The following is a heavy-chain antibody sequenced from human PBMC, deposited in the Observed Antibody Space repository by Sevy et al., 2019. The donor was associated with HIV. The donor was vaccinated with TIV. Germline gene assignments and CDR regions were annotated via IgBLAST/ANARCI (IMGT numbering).Heavy chain of an antibody. Sequence: GGSLRLSCAASGFTFSSYSMNWVRQAPGKGLEWVSSISSSRSYIYYADSVKGRFTISRDNAKNSLYLQMNSLRAEDTAVYYCARAPENYCSGGSCYHHWGQGTLVTVSS. J-gene: IGHJ5*02. D-gene: IGHD2-15*01. CDR1: GFTFSSYS. CDR3: ARAPENYCSGGSCYHH. CDR2: ISSSRSYI. V-gene: IGHV3-21*01.